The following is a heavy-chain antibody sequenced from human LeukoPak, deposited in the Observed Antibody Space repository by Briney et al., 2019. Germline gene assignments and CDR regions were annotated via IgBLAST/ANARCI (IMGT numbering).Heavy chain of an antibody. Sequence: PSETLSLTCAVYGGSFSGYYWSWIRQPPGKGLEWIGEINHSGSTNYNPSLKSRVTISVDTSKNQFSLKLSSVTAADTAVYYCATFGPRIRNSYYYYGMDVWGQGTTVTVSS. CDR2: INHSGST. D-gene: IGHD3-3*02. J-gene: IGHJ6*02. V-gene: IGHV4-34*01. CDR3: ATFGPRIRNSYYYYGMDV. CDR1: GGSFSGYY.